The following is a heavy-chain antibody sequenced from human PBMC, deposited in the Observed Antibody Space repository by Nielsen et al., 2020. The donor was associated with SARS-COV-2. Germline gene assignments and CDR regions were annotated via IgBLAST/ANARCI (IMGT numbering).Heavy chain of an antibody. V-gene: IGHV4-34*01. J-gene: IGHJ2*01. Sequence: SETLSLTCAVSDGSLSGHYWTWIRQPPGKGLEWIGEVSHSGSTNTNPSLKSRVTISVDTSKSQFSLKLRSVTAADTAVCYCARDGASGRFYDWLSHFDLWGRGTLVTVSS. CDR3: ARDGASGRFYDWLSHFDL. CDR2: VSHSGST. D-gene: IGHD3-3*01. CDR1: DGSLSGHY.